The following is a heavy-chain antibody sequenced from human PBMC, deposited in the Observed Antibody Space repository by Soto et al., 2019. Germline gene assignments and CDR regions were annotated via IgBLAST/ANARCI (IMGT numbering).Heavy chain of an antibody. CDR3: AVTYCGGDCYPYYFDY. CDR2: IYYSGST. J-gene: IGHJ4*02. Sequence: QLQLQESGPGLVKPSETLSLTCTVSGGSISSSSYYWGWIRQPPGKGLEWIGSIYYSGSTYYNPSLKSRVTISVDTSKNQFSLKLSSVTAADTAVYYCAVTYCGGDCYPYYFDYWGQGTLVTVSS. CDR1: GGSISSSSYY. V-gene: IGHV4-39*01. D-gene: IGHD2-21*02.